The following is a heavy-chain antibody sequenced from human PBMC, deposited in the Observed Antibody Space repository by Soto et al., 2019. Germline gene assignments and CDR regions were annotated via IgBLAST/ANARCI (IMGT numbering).Heavy chain of an antibody. CDR3: ASDLVGASDSYGLDV. Sequence: LRLSCAASGSTFSSYGMHWVRQAPGKGLEWVAVISYDGSNKYYADSVKGRFTISRDNSKNTLYLQMNSLRAEDTAVYYCASDLVGASDSYGLDVWGQGTPVTVSS. J-gene: IGHJ6*02. V-gene: IGHV3-30*03. D-gene: IGHD1-26*01. CDR1: GSTFSSYG. CDR2: ISYDGSNK.